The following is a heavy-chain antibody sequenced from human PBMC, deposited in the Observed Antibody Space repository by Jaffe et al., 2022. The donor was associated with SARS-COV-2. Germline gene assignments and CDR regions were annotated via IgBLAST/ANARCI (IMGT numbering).Heavy chain of an antibody. CDR1: GGSFTSSDYY. J-gene: IGHJ3*01. V-gene: IGHV4-39*01. Sequence: QLRLQGSGPGLVKPSETLSLTCTVSGGSFTSSDYYWGWVRQPPGKGLEWIGSISYSGGTYYHPSHKSRVTMSVDTSKNQFSLHLSSVTAADTAVYFCARPVGREDAFDVWDQGTLVTVSS. CDR2: ISYSGGT. D-gene: IGHD1-26*01. CDR3: ARPVGREDAFDV.